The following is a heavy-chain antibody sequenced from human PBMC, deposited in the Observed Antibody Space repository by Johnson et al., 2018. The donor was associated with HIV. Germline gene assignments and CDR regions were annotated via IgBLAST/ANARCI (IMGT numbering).Heavy chain of an antibody. Sequence: VQLVESGGGLVQPGGSLRLSCAASGFTFSSYAMSWVRQAPGKGLEWVSAISGCGGSTNYADSVKGRSNISRDNTKNTLYLQMNSLGAEDTAVSYCAKGPPDYYVSSGSWSHHDAFDIWGQGTMVTVSS. CDR1: GFTFSSYA. D-gene: IGHD3-22*01. V-gene: IGHV3-23*04. CDR3: AKGPPDYYVSSGSWSHHDAFDI. J-gene: IGHJ3*02. CDR2: ISGCGGST.